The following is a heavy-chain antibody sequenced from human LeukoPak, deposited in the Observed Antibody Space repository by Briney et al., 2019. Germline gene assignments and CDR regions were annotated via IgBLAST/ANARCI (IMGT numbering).Heavy chain of an antibody. CDR1: GGSVSTSDYY. CDR2: IFYNGKT. Sequence: SETLSLTCTVSGGSVSTSDYYWGWIRQTPGKGLEWIGDIFYNGKTNYNPSLKGRVTISIDTSKNQFSLKLPSVTAADTAAYYCARIFDSWGQGTLVTVSS. CDR3: ARIFDS. V-gene: IGHV4-39*07. J-gene: IGHJ4*02.